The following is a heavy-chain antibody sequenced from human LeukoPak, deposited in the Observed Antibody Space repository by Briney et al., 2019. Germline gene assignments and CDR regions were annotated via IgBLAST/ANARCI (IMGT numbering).Heavy chain of an antibody. Sequence: ASVKVSCKASGYTFTSYGISWVRQAPGQGLGWMGWISAYNGNTNYAQKLQGRVTMTTDTSTSTAYMELRSLRSDDTAVYYCARTRRSSGPFDYWGQGALVTVSS. CDR1: GYTFTSYG. CDR2: ISAYNGNT. V-gene: IGHV1-18*01. D-gene: IGHD6-19*01. J-gene: IGHJ4*02. CDR3: ARTRRSSGPFDY.